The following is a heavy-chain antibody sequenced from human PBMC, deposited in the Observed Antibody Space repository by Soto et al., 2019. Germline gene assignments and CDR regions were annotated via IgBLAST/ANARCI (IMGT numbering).Heavy chain of an antibody. D-gene: IGHD5-12*01. CDR2: IYYSGST. V-gene: IGHV4-59*01. CDR1: GGSISSYY. J-gene: IGHJ4*02. CDR3: ARVGGYDGIFDY. Sequence: SETLSLTCTVSGGSISSYYWSWIRQPPGKGLEWIGYIYYSGSTNYNPPLKSRVTISVDTSKNQFSLKLSSVTAVDSGVYYCARVGGYDGIFDYWGQGTLVTVSS.